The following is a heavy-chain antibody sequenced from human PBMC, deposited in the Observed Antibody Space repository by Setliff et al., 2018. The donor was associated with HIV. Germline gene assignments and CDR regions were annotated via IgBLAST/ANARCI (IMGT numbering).Heavy chain of an antibody. V-gene: IGHV4-39*01. Sequence: KPSETLSLTCTVSGGSITRTPYYWGWIRQPPGKGLEWIGSIYHTGITYDNPSLKRRVTISVDTSKNQISLRLSSVTAADTAVYYCARLSGGMVPNYWGQGTLVTVSS. D-gene: IGHD3-10*01. CDR2: IYHTGIT. CDR3: ARLSGGMVPNY. J-gene: IGHJ4*02. CDR1: GGSITRTPYY.